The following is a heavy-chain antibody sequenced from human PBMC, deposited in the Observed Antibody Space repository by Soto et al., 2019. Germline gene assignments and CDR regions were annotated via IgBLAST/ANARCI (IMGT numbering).Heavy chain of an antibody. V-gene: IGHV3-13*01. Sequence: GGSLRLSCAASGFTFSSYDMHWVRQATGKGLEWVSAIGTAGDTYYPGSVKGRFTISRENAKNSLYLQMNSLRAGDTAVYYCARASTARYDFWSGYYERGPYYYYGMDVWGQGTTVTVSS. CDR2: IGTAGDT. CDR1: GFTFSSYD. CDR3: ARASTARYDFWSGYYERGPYYYYGMDV. D-gene: IGHD3-3*01. J-gene: IGHJ6*02.